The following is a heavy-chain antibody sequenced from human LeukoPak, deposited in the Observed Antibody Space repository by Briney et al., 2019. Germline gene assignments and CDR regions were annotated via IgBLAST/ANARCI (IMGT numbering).Heavy chain of an antibody. V-gene: IGHV1-2*02. CDR2: IIPNSGGT. Sequence: ASVKVSCKASGYTFTGYYMHWVRQAPGQGLEWMGWIIPNSGGTNYAQKFQGRVTMTRDTSISTVYMEMSRLTSDDTAVYYCASRVGTTSWIDAFDIWGQGTMVTVSS. CDR1: GYTFTGYY. D-gene: IGHD1-26*01. J-gene: IGHJ3*02. CDR3: ASRVGTTSWIDAFDI.